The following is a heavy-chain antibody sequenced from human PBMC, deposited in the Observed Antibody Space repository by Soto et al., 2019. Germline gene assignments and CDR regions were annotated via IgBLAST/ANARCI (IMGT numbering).Heavy chain of an antibody. CDR3: AKVIPIIDDYGGPFDY. CDR1: GFTFSSYA. J-gene: IGHJ4*02. Sequence: EVQLLESGGGLVQPGGSLRLSCAASGFTFSSYAMSWVRQAPGKGLEWVSAISGSGGSTYYADSVKGRFTISRDNSKNTLYLQMNSLRAEDTAVYYCAKVIPIIDDYGGPFDYWGQGTLVTVSS. D-gene: IGHD4-17*01. CDR2: ISGSGGST. V-gene: IGHV3-23*01.